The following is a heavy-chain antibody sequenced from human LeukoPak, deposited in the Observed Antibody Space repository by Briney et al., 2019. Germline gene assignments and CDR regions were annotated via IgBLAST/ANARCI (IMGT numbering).Heavy chain of an antibody. V-gene: IGHV5-51*01. Sequence: GESLKISCKGSGYSFTSYWIGWVRQMPGKGLEWMGIIYPGDSDTRYSPSFQGQVTISADKSISTAYLQWSSLKASDTAMYYCASVYYDILTGAWDYFDYWGQGTLVTVSS. D-gene: IGHD3-9*01. CDR3: ASVYYDILTGAWDYFDY. CDR1: GYSFTSYW. J-gene: IGHJ4*02. CDR2: IYPGDSDT.